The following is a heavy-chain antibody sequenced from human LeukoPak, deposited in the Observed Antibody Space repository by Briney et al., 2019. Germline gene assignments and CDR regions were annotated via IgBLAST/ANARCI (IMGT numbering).Heavy chain of an antibody. Sequence: GGSLRVSCAASGFTFVSYWMHWVRPAPGKGLVWVLRINGYGSSTDFAAAVKGRFTISRYNAKNTLYLQMNSLRAEDTAVYYCARDAPVNTALDYWGQGTLVTVSS. CDR1: GFTFVSYW. CDR3: ARDAPVNTALDY. J-gene: IGHJ4*02. V-gene: IGHV3-74*01. D-gene: IGHD5-18*01. CDR2: INGYGSST.